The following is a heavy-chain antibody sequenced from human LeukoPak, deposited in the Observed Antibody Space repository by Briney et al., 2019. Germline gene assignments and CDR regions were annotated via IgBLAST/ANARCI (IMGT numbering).Heavy chain of an antibody. V-gene: IGHV3-48*01. CDR3: ARVRGYYYGSGSYYYFDY. Sequence: QSGGSLRLSCAASGFTFSSYSMNWVRQAPGKGLEWVSYISSSSSTIYYADSVKGRFTISRDNAKNSLYLQMNSLRAEDTAVYYCARVRGYYYGSGSYYYFDYWGQGTLVTVSS. CDR1: GFTFSSYS. J-gene: IGHJ4*02. D-gene: IGHD3-10*01. CDR2: ISSSSSTI.